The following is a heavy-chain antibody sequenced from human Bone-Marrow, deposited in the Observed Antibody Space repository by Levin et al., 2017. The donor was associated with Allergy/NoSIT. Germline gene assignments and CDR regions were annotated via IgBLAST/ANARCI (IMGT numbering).Heavy chain of an antibody. V-gene: IGHV4-61*01. D-gene: IGHD3-10*01. CDR3: ARAIPSGPIEY. CDR2: IYYSGST. CDR1: GGSVSSGNYY. Sequence: PSETLSLTCTVSGGSVSSGNYYWKWIRQPPGKGLEWIGNIYYSGSTNYNPSLKSRVTISVDTSKNQFSLKLSSVTAADTAVYYCARAIPSGPIEYWGQGTLVTVSS. J-gene: IGHJ4*02.